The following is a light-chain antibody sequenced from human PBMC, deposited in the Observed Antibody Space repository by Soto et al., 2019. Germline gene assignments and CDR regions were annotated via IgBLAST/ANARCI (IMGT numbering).Light chain of an antibody. CDR1: QSISSW. V-gene: IGKV1-5*03. CDR3: HHYNSYSDT. CDR2: KAS. Sequence: DIQMTQSPSTLSASVGDRVTITCRASQSISSWLAWYQQKPGKAPKLLIYKASTLESGVPSRFSGSGSGTEFTLTISSLQPDDFATYYCHHYNSYSDTFGPGTKVDIK. J-gene: IGKJ3*01.